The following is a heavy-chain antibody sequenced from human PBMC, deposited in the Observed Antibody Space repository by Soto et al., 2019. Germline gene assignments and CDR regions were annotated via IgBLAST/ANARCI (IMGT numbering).Heavy chain of an antibody. V-gene: IGHV4-30-4*01. J-gene: IGHJ4*02. CDR2: ISYSGST. Sequence: QVQLQESGPGLVKPSQTLSLTCTVSGGSISSGDYFWSWIRQPPRKGLEWIGYISYSGSTYYIPSLKSRVTISIDTSKNQFSLKLSSVTAADTAVYYCAREEDWNDGGRLDYWGQGTLVTVSS. CDR3: AREEDWNDGGRLDY. CDR1: GGSISSGDYF. D-gene: IGHD1-1*01.